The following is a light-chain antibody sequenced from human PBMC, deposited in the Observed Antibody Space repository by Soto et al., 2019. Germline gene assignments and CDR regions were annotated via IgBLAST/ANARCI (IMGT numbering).Light chain of an antibody. CDR2: GVS. J-gene: IGKJ1*01. Sequence: EIVLTQSPGTLSLSPGDRATLSCRASQSVNSAYLAWYQQKPGQAPRLLIYGVSSRFTGVRDRFGGSGSGTDFTLTISRLEPEDFAVYYCQKYYSSPRFGQGTKVEIK. V-gene: IGKV3-20*01. CDR1: QSVNSAY. CDR3: QKYYSSPR.